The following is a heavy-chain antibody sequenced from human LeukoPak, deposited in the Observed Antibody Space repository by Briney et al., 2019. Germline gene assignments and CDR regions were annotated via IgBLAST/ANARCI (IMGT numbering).Heavy chain of an antibody. CDR2: MNPNSGNT. V-gene: IGHV1-8*03. CDR3: ARETIVGAHCYYYYMDV. Sequence: ASVKVSCKASGYTFTSYDINWVRQATGQGLEWMGWMNPNSGNTGYAQKFQGRVTITRNTSISTAYMELSSLRSEDTAVYYCARETIVGAHCYYYYMDVWGKGTTVTVSS. CDR1: GYTFTSYD. D-gene: IGHD1-26*01. J-gene: IGHJ6*03.